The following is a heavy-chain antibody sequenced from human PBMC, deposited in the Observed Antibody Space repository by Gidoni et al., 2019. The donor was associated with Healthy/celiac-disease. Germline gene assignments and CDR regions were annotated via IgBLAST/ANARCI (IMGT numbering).Heavy chain of an antibody. V-gene: IGHV1-18*01. Sequence: GLEWMGWISAYNGNTNYAQKLQGRVTMTTDTSTSTAYMELRSLRSDDTAVYYCARAGSLRRLGYYFDYWGQGTLVTVSS. D-gene: IGHD2-15*01. J-gene: IGHJ4*02. CDR2: ISAYNGNT. CDR3: ARAGSLRRLGYYFDY.